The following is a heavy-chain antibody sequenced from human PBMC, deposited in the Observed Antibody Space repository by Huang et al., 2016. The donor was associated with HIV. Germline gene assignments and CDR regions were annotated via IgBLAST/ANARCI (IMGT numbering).Heavy chain of an antibody. CDR1: GYTFSNYD. CDR2: MNPNRGNT. CDR3: ATLPPVNYGRSGGRVRDY. J-gene: IGHJ4*02. Sequence: QVQLVQSGAEVKKPGASVKVSCKASGYTFSNYDINWVRQATGQGLEGMGRMNPNRGNTGYARKFQGRVTMTRSTAISTAYMELSRLRFEDTAVYYCATLPPVNYGRSGGRVRDYWGQGSLVTVSS. D-gene: IGHD2-15*01. V-gene: IGHV1-8*01.